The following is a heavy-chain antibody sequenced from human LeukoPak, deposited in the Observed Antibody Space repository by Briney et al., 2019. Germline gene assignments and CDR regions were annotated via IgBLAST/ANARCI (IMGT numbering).Heavy chain of an antibody. CDR2: IYYSGST. Sequence: PSETLSLTCTVSGGSISSYYWSWIRQPPGKGLEWIGYIYYSGSTNYNPSLKSRVTISVDTSKNQFSLKLSSVTAADTAVYYCTRGRKFSEIYGFWFDPWGQGTLVTVSS. J-gene: IGHJ5*02. CDR3: TRGRKFSEIYGFWFDP. D-gene: IGHD4-17*01. V-gene: IGHV4-59*01. CDR1: GGSISSYY.